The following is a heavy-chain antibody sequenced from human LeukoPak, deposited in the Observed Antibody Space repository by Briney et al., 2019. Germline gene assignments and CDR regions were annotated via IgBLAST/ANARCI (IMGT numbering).Heavy chain of an antibody. V-gene: IGHV3-74*01. CDR2: INADGTIT. J-gene: IGHJ4*02. CDR3: VRLAVTDTNY. D-gene: IGHD2-21*02. CDR1: GFTFDTYY. Sequence: GGSLRLSCVASGFTFDTYYMHWVRQAPGERLVWVSFINADGTITKYADSVKGRFTISRDNAKSTVYLQMNGLRVEDTAMYYCVRLAVTDTNYWGQGTLVTVSS.